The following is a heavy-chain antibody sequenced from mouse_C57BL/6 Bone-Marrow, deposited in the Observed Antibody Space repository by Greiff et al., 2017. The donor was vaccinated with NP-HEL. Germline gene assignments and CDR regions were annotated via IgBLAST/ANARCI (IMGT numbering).Heavy chain of an antibody. J-gene: IGHJ3*01. CDR1: GFTFSSYA. CDR2: ISDGGSYT. V-gene: IGHV5-4*03. CDR3: ASDGGYNSCFAY. Sequence: DVKLVESGGGLVKPGGSLKLSCAVSGFTFSSYALSWVRQTPERRLVWVATISDGGSYTYYTDNVKGRFTISRDNAKNNLYLQMIHLKSEDTAMYYFASDGGYNSCFAYWGQATLVTVSA. D-gene: IGHD1-3*01.